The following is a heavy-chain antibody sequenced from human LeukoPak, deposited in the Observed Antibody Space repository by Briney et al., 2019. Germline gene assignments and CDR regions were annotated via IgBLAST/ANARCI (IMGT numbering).Heavy chain of an antibody. Sequence: PSQTLSLTCTVSGGSISSGGYYWSWIRQHPGKGLEWIGYIYYSGSTYYNPSLKSRVTISVDTSKNQFSLKLSSVTAADTAVYYCARVRDCYGSGMSPWFQYYYYMDVWGKGTTVTVSS. CDR2: IYYSGST. CDR3: ARVRDCYGSGMSPWFQYYYYMDV. J-gene: IGHJ6*03. D-gene: IGHD3-10*01. CDR1: GGSISSGGYY. V-gene: IGHV4-31*03.